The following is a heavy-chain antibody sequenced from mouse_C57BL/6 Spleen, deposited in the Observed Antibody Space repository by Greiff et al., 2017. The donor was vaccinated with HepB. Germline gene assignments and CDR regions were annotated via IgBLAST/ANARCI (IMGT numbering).Heavy chain of an antibody. J-gene: IGHJ4*01. Sequence: VKLMESGAELVKPGASVKISCKASGYAFSSYWMNWVKQRPGKGLEWIGQIYPGDGDTNYNGKFKGKATLTADKSSSTAYMQLSSLTSEDSAVYFCARSDYDSYYYAMDYWGQGTSVTVSS. D-gene: IGHD2-4*01. CDR1: GYAFSSYW. CDR3: ARSDYDSYYYAMDY. CDR2: IYPGDGDT. V-gene: IGHV1-80*01.